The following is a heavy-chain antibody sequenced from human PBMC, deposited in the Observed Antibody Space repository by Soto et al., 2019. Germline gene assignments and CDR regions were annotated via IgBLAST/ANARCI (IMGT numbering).Heavy chain of an antibody. CDR3: AREYTYGSTFFDC. V-gene: IGHV4-31*03. J-gene: IGHJ4*02. Sequence: QVQLQESGPGLVKPSQTLSLTCTVSGGSISSAAYYWSWIRQHPGKGLEGIGYISHRGSTYYNPSLTSRVITSVDTSKNQYSLSLTSVTAADTAVYYCAREYTYGSTFFDCWGQGALVTVSS. CDR1: GGSISSAAYY. D-gene: IGHD5-18*01. CDR2: ISHRGST.